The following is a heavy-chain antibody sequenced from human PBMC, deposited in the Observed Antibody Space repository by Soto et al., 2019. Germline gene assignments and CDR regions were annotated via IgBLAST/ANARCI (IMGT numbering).Heavy chain of an antibody. CDR3: AREPGIYSGYDSSYYYYYMDV. D-gene: IGHD5-12*01. CDR1: GFTFSSYS. V-gene: IGHV3-48*01. J-gene: IGHJ6*03. CDR2: ISSSSSTI. Sequence: GGSLRLSCAASGFTFSSYSKNWVRQAPGKGLEWVSYISSSSSTIYYADSVKGRFTISRDNAKNSLYLQMNSLRAEDTAVYYCAREPGIYSGYDSSYYYYYMDVWGKGTTVTVSS.